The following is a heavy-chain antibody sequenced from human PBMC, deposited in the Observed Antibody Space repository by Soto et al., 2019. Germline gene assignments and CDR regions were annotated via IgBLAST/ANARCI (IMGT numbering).Heavy chain of an antibody. CDR3: AKDVYGQENDYGMDV. V-gene: IGHV3-23*01. CDR2: ISGSGGST. J-gene: IGHJ6*02. D-gene: IGHD2-8*01. CDR1: GFTFSSYA. Sequence: GESLKISCAASGFTFSSYAMSWVRQAPGKGLEWVSAISGSGGSTYYADSVKGRFTISRDNSKNTLYLQMNSLRAEDTAVYYCAKDVYGQENDYGMDVWGQGTTVTVSS.